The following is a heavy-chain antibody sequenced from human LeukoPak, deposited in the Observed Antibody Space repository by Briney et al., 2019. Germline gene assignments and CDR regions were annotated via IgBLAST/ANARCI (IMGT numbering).Heavy chain of an antibody. CDR3: ARDEPTYSGSY. CDR1: GFTVSSNY. V-gene: IGHV3-66*01. D-gene: IGHD1-26*01. Sequence: GGSLRLSCAASGFTVSSNYMSWVRQAPGKGLEWVSVIYSGGSTYYADSVKGRFTISRDNSKNTLYLQMNSLRAEDTAVYYCARDEPTYSGSYWGQGTLVTVSS. CDR2: IYSGGST. J-gene: IGHJ4*02.